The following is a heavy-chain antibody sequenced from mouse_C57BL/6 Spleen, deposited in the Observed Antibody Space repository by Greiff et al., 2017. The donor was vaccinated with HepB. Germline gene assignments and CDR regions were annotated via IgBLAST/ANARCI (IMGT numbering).Heavy chain of an antibody. CDR3: ARGGTTVGEDAMDY. CDR1: GFTFSDYY. J-gene: IGHJ4*01. CDR2: INYDGSST. Sequence: EVQLVESEGGLVQPGSSMKLSCTASGFTFSDYYMAWVRQVPEKGLEWVANINYDGSSTYYLDSLKSRFIISRDNAKNILYLQMSSLKSEDTATYYCARGGTTVGEDAMDYWGQGTSVTVSS. D-gene: IGHD1-1*01. V-gene: IGHV5-16*01.